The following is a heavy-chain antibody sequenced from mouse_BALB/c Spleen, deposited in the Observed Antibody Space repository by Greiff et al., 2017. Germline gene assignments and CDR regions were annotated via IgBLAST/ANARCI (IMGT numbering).Heavy chain of an antibody. CDR1: GYTFTSYT. J-gene: IGHJ3*01. V-gene: IGHV1-4*01. CDR2: INPSSGYT. D-gene: IGHD3-3*01. CDR3: AREGPLFAY. Sequence: QVHVKQSGAELARPGASVKMSCKASGYTFTSYTMHWVKQRPGQGLEWIGYINPSSGYTNYNQKFKDKATLTADKSSSTAYMQLSSLTSEDSAVYYCAREGPLFAYWGQGTLVTVSA.